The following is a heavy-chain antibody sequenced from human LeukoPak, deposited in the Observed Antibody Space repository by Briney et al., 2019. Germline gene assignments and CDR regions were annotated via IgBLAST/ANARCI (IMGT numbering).Heavy chain of an antibody. CDR2: MKQDGSEQ. Sequence: PRGSARLSCAASGFTFSSYWMSWVCQAPGKGLEWVANMKQDGSEQYYVDPVKGRFTISRDNAKNSLYLQMNSLRAEDTAVYYCARDFSAATVDFWGQGRLVTVSS. D-gene: IGHD2-15*01. V-gene: IGHV3-7*04. CDR1: GFTFSSYW. CDR3: ARDFSAATVDF. J-gene: IGHJ4*01.